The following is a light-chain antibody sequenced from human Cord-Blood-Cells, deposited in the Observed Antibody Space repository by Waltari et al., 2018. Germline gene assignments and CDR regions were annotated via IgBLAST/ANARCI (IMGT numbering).Light chain of an antibody. J-gene: IGLJ1*01. CDR2: EVS. Sequence: QSALPQPASVSGSPGQSITISCPGPSSDVGSYNLVSWYQQHPGKAPKLMIYEVSKRPSGVSNRFSGSKSGNTASLTISGLQAEDEADYYCCSYAGSSTYVFGTGTKVTVL. CDR3: CSYAGSSTYV. CDR1: SSDVGSYNL. V-gene: IGLV2-23*02.